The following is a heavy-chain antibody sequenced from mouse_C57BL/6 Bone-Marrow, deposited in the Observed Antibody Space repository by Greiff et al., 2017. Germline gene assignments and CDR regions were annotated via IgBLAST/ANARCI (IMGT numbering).Heavy chain of an antibody. CDR3: AVTPHFDY. Sequence: EVKLQESGAELVRPGSSVTLSCNSSGFTFTSYGINWVKLRPAQGLELIGYIYIGNGYTECNEKFQGKATLISDTSSSTAYMQISSLTSEDSAIYFCAVTPHFDYWGQGTTLTVSS. D-gene: IGHD2-1*01. CDR2: IYIGNGYT. J-gene: IGHJ2*01. V-gene: IGHV1-58*01. CDR1: GFTFTSYG.